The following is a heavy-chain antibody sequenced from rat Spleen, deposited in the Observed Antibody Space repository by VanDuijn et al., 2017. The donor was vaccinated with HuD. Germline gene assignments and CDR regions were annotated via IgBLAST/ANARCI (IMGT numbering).Heavy chain of an antibody. CDR3: TTENYGYTPDY. CDR1: GFTFSSFP. D-gene: IGHD1-9*01. CDR2: ISTSGGST. J-gene: IGHJ2*01. Sequence: EVQLVESGGGLVQPGRSMKLSCAASGFTFSSFPMAWVRHAPTKGLEWVATISTSGGSTYYRDSVKGRFTISRDNAKSTLYLQMDSLRSEDTATYYCTTENYGYTPDYWGQGVMVTVSS. V-gene: IGHV5-46*01.